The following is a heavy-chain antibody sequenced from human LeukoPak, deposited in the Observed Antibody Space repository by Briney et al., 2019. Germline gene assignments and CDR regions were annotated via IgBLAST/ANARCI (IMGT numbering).Heavy chain of an antibody. J-gene: IGHJ6*02. CDR1: GFTFSSYG. CDR3: ARPSNYYYYGMDV. Sequence: GGSLRLSCAASGFTFSSYGMHWVRQAPGKGLGWVAFIRYDGSNKYYADSVKGRFTISRDNSKNTLYLQMNSLRAEDTAVYYCARPSNYYYYGMDVWGQGTTVTVSS. CDR2: IRYDGSNK. V-gene: IGHV3-30*02.